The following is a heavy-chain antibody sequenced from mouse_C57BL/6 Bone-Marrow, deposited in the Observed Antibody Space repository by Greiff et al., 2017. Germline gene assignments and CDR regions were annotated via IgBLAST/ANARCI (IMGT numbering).Heavy chain of an antibody. V-gene: IGHV7-3*01. J-gene: IGHJ2*01. Sequence: EVKLVESGGGLVQPGGSLSLSCAASGFTFTDYYMSWVRQPPGKALEWLGFIRNKANGHTTEYSASVKGRFTLSRDNSQSTLYLQMNALRAEDSATYCCARVTTVVAHFDYWGQGTTLTVSS. CDR1: GFTFTDYY. D-gene: IGHD1-1*01. CDR2: IRNKANGHTT. CDR3: ARVTTVVAHFDY.